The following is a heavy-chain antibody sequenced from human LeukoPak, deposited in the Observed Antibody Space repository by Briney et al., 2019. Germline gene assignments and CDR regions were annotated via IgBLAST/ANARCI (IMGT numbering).Heavy chain of an antibody. D-gene: IGHD5-18*01. V-gene: IGHV4-61*02. Sequence: SQTLSLTCTVSGGSINSGDYYWRWVRQPAGKGVEWIGRIHISGSTNYDPSLKSRVTMSVNPSKNQFSLKLSSVTAADSAVYYCARDEDGGYNYGPSYYYYIDVWGKGTTVTVSS. CDR2: IHISGST. J-gene: IGHJ6*03. CDR1: GGSINSGDYY. CDR3: ARDEDGGYNYGPSYYYYIDV.